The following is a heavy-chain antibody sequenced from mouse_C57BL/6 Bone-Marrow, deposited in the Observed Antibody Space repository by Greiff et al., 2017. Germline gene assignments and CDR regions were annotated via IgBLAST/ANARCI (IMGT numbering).Heavy chain of an antibody. D-gene: IGHD1-1*01. CDR1: GFSLTSYG. Sequence: VQRVESGPGLVAPSQSLSITCTVSGFSLTSYGVSWVRQPPGKGLEWLGVIWGDGSTNYHSALISRLSISKDNSKSQVFLKLNSLQTDDTATYYCAKLKITTVVATPYYYAMDYWGQGTSVTVSS. CDR2: IWGDGST. J-gene: IGHJ4*01. CDR3: AKLKITTVVATPYYYAMDY. V-gene: IGHV2-3*01.